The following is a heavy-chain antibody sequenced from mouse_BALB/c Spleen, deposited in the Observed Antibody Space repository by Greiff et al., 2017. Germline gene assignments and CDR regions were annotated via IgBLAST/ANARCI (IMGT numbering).Heavy chain of an antibody. CDR3: APYGNSAY. CDR1: GFNIKDTY. D-gene: IGHD2-1*01. J-gene: IGHJ3*01. V-gene: IGHV14-3*02. Sequence: VHVKQSGAELVKPGASVKLSCTASGFNIKDTYMHWVKQRPEQGLEWIGRIDPANGNTKYDPKFQGKATITADTSSNTAYLQLSSLTSEDTAVYYCAPYGNSAYRGQGTLVTVSA. CDR2: IDPANGNT.